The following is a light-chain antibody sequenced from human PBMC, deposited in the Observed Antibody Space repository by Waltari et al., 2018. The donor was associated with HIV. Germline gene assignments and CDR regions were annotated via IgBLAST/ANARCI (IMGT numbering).Light chain of an antibody. CDR1: KLGDKY. Sequence: SVSVSPGQTAIITCSGDKLGDKYASWYQQRPGQSPVLVIYEDVKRPSGIPERFSGSNSGNTATLTISGTQAMDESDYYCQAWDSHNVIFGGGTKLTVL. V-gene: IGLV3-1*01. J-gene: IGLJ2*01. CDR3: QAWDSHNVI. CDR2: EDV.